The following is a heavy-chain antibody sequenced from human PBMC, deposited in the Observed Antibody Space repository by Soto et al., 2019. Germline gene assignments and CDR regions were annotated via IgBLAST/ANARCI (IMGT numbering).Heavy chain of an antibody. V-gene: IGHV1-18*01. Sequence: QVQLVQSGTEVKKPGASVKVSCKASGYTFSNFGLSWVRQAPGQGLEWMGWISPSNGQTIYAQNFHGRVTMTTDTSTATVHMELRSLISDDTAVYYCARVIMIFGVANLGSYFDYWGQGTRVTVSA. CDR1: GYTFSNFG. CDR2: ISPSNGQT. J-gene: IGHJ4*02. CDR3: ARVIMIFGVANLGSYFDY. D-gene: IGHD3-3*01.